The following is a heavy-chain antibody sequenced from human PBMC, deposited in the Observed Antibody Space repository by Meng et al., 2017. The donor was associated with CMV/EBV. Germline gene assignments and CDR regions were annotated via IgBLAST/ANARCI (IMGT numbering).Heavy chain of an antibody. CDR2: IIPIFGTA. J-gene: IGHJ5*02. V-gene: IGHV1-69*05. CDR1: GGTFSSYA. CDR3: ARDRYQLLVSVGRFNWFDP. Sequence: SVKVSCKASGGTFSSYAISWVRQAPGQGLEWMGGIIPIFGTANYAQKFQGRVTITTDESTSTAYMELSSLRSEDTAVYYCARDRYQLLVSVGRFNWFDPRGQGTLVTVSS. D-gene: IGHD2-2*01.